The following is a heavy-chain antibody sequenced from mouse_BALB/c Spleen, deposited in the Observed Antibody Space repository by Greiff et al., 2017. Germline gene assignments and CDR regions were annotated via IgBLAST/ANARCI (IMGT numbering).Heavy chain of an antibody. CDR2: IYPGSGST. CDR1: GYTFTDYV. J-gene: IGHJ4*01. V-gene: IGHV1-77*01. CDR3: ARRGSPYYAMDY. Sequence: VQGVESGPELVKPGASVKMSCKASGYTFTDYVISWVKQRTGQGLEWIGEIYPGSGSTYYNEKFKGKATLTADKSSNTAYMQLSSLTSEDSAVYFCARRGSPYYAMDYWGQGTSVTVSS.